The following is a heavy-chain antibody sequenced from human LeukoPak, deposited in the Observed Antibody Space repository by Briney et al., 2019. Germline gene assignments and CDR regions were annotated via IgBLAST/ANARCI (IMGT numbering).Heavy chain of an antibody. CDR1: GYTFTSNG. D-gene: IGHD4/OR15-4a*01. CDR2: ISTNNGDT. CDR3: ARDDDYNPLVH. V-gene: IGHV1-18*01. Sequence: ASVKVSCKASGYTFTSNGISWVRQAPGQGLEWMGWISTNNGDTKYGKNFQGRVIMTTDTSTSTTYMELRSLRSDDTAVYYCARDDDYNPLVHWGQGTLVTVSS. J-gene: IGHJ4*02.